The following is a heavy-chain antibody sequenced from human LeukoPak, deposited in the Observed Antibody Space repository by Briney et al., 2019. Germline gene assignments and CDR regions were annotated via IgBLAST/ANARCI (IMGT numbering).Heavy chain of an antibody. CDR3: AKDGIFSYGYYYYYMDV. CDR2: ISSSSTYV. Sequence: GGSLRLSCAASGLTFSDYNMNWVRQAPGKGLEWVSSISSSSTYVYYADSLKGRFTISRDNGKNSLYLQMNSLRAEDTAVYYCAKDGIFSYGYYYYYMDVWGKGTTVTVSS. D-gene: IGHD5-18*01. J-gene: IGHJ6*03. CDR1: GLTFSDYN. V-gene: IGHV3-21*01.